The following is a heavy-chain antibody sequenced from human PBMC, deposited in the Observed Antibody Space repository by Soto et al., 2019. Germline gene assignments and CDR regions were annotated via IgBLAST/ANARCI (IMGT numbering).Heavy chain of an antibody. V-gene: IGHV1-69*13. CDR3: AREIRSTGGDY. D-gene: IGHD3-10*01. CDR1: GGTFSSYA. J-gene: IGHJ4*02. Sequence: VASVKVSCKASGGTFSSYAISWVRQAPGQGLEWMGGIIPIFGTANYAQKFQGRVTITADESTSTAYMEMSSLRSEDTAVYYCAREIRSTGGDYWGQGTPVTVSS. CDR2: IIPIFGTA.